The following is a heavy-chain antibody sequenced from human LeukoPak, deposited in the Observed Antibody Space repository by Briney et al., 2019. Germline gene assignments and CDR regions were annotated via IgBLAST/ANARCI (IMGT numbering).Heavy chain of an antibody. V-gene: IGHV1-69*04. J-gene: IGHJ6*02. CDR3: ARALLWFGELSPGMDV. Sequence: SVKVSCKASGGTFSSYAISWVRQAPGQGLEWMGRIIPILGIANYAQKFQGRVTITADKSTSTAYMELSSLRAEDTAVYYCARALLWFGELSPGMDVWGQGTTVTVSS. D-gene: IGHD3-10*01. CDR2: IIPILGIA. CDR1: GGTFSSYA.